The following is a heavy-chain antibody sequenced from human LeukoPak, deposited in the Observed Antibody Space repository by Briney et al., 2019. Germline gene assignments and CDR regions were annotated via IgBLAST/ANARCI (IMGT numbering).Heavy chain of an antibody. V-gene: IGHV4-34*01. J-gene: IGHJ6*02. CDR2: INHNGST. CDR3: ARARRMDV. CDR1: GGSFSGYY. Sequence: PSETLSLTCAVYGGSFSGYYWSWIRQPPGKGLEWIGKINHNGSTNYNPSLKSRVTISADTSKNQFSLKLSSVTAADTAVYYCARARRMDVWGQGTTVTVSS.